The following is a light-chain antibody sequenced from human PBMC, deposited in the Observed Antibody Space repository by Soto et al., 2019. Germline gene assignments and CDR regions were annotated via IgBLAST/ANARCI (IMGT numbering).Light chain of an antibody. CDR1: QSISSW. CDR2: KAS. J-gene: IGKJ1*01. CDR3: QQYGRSSPWT. Sequence: DIQMTQSPSTLSASVGDRVTITCRASQSISSWLAWYQQKPGKAPKLLIYKASSLETGVPSRFSGSGSGTEFTLIIISLQPDDFASYYCQQYGRSSPWTFGQGTKVEIK. V-gene: IGKV1-5*03.